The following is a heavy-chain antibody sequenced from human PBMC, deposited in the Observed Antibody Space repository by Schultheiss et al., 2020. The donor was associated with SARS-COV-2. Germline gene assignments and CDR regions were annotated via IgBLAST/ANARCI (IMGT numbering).Heavy chain of an antibody. Sequence: SETLSLTCTVSGGSISSYYWSWIRQPPGKGLEWIGYIYYSWSTNYNPSLKSRVTISVDTSKNQFSLKLSSVTAADTAVYYCARARLGGGIAFDIWGQGTMVTVSS. CDR1: GGSISSYY. CDR3: ARARLGGGIAFDI. CDR2: IYYSWST. D-gene: IGHD3-16*01. V-gene: IGHV4-59*01. J-gene: IGHJ3*02.